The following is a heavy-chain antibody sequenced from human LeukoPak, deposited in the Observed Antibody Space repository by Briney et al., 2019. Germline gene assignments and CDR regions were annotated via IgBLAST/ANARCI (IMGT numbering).Heavy chain of an antibody. Sequence: GGSLRLSCAASGFTFSSYDMHWVRQAPGKGLEWVALISYDGSNKYYADSVKGRFTISRDSSKNTLYLQVNSVRAEDTAVYYCAKRYSSAWDFDYWGQGTLVTVSS. J-gene: IGHJ4*02. CDR1: GFTFSSYD. CDR3: AKRYSSAWDFDY. CDR2: ISYDGSNK. V-gene: IGHV3-30*18. D-gene: IGHD6-19*01.